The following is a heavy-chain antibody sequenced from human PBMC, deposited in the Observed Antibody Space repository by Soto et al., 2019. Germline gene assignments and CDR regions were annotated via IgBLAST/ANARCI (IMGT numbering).Heavy chain of an antibody. Sequence: EVQLVESGGGLVQPGGYLRLSCAASGFTFSRYSMNWVRQAPGKGLEWVSYISSSSSTIYYSDSVKGRFTISRDNAKNSLYLQMTSLRDDDTAVYYCARDRVSSSWNDAFDIWGQATMVTVSS. D-gene: IGHD6-13*01. V-gene: IGHV3-48*02. J-gene: IGHJ3*02. CDR1: GFTFSRYS. CDR3: ARDRVSSSWNDAFDI. CDR2: ISSSSSTI.